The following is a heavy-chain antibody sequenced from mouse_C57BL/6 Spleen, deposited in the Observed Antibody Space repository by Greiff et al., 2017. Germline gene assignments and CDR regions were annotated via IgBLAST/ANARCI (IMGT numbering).Heavy chain of an antibody. J-gene: IGHJ2*01. CDR3: AREEDYGSSLFDY. CDR2: IHPNSGST. V-gene: IGHV1-64*01. D-gene: IGHD1-1*01. CDR1: GYTFTSYW. Sequence: QVQLQQPGAELVKPGASVKLSCKASGYTFTSYWMHWVKQRPGQGLEWIGMIHPNSGSTNYNEKFKSKATLTVDKSSSTAYMQLSSLTSEDSAVYYGAREEDYGSSLFDYWGQGTTLTVSS.